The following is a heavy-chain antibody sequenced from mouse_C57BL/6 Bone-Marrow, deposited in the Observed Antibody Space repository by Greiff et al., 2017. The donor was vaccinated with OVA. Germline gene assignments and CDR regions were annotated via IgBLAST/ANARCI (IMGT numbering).Heavy chain of an antibody. D-gene: IGHD2-4*01. V-gene: IGHV1-69*01. CDR2: IDPSDSYT. CDR3: ARGGLRRNFDV. Sequence: QVQLQQPGAELVMPGASVKLSCKASGYTFTSYWMHWVKQRPGQGLAWIGEIDPSDSYTNYNQKFKGKSTLTVDKSSSTAYMQLSSLTSEDSAVYYCARGGLRRNFDVWGTGTTVTVSS. J-gene: IGHJ1*03. CDR1: GYTFTSYW.